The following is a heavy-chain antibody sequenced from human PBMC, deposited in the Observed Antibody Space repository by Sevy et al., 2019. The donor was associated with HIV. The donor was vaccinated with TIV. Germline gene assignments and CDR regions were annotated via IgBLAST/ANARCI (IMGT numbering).Heavy chain of an antibody. CDR1: GFTFDDYA. D-gene: IGHD2-2*03. J-gene: IGHJ4*02. V-gene: IGHV3-9*01. CDR3: AKDIGYCISTTCPGLVDY. Sequence: GGSLRLSCAASGFTFDDYAMHWVRQAPGKGLEWVSGISWNSGTIGYADSMKGRFTISRDNAKNSLYLQMNSLRAEDTALYYCAKDIGYCISTTCPGLVDYWGQGTLLTVSS. CDR2: ISWNSGTI.